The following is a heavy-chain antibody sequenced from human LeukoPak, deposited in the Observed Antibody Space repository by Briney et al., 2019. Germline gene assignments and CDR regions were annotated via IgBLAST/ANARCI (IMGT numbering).Heavy chain of an antibody. Sequence: GGSLRLSCAASGFTFSNYWMIWVRQAPGKGLEWVGNIKQDGSEKRYADSVRGRFTISRDNAQTSLYLQMNSLRAEDTAVYYCAGASDPWLQLTWGQGTLVTVSS. V-gene: IGHV3-7*05. CDR1: GFTFSNYW. CDR3: AGASDPWLQLT. J-gene: IGHJ5*02. CDR2: IKQDGSEK. D-gene: IGHD5-24*01.